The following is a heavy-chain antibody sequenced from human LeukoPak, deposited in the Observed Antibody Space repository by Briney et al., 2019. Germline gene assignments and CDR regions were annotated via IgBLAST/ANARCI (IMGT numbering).Heavy chain of an antibody. J-gene: IGHJ4*02. CDR2: VYPGDADT. D-gene: IGHD2-21*02. CDR3: ARVTVSVPGDCLDY. CDR1: GYSFSTQW. Sequence: GESLKISRKASGYSFSTQWIAWVRQMPGKGLEWMGAVYPGDADTKYSPSFQGQVTISADRSTGTAYLQWSSLKASDTAIYYCARVTVSVPGDCLDYWGQGTLVTVSS. V-gene: IGHV5-51*01.